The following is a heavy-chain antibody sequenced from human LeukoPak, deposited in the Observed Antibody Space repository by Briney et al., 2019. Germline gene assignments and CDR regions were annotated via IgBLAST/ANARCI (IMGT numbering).Heavy chain of an antibody. Sequence: SETLSLTCAVYGGSFSGYYWSWIRQPPGKGLEWIGEINHSGSTNYNPSLKSRVTISVDTSKNQFSLKLSSVTAADTAVYYCARGSDSYYYGSGSSDYWGQGTRVIVSS. V-gene: IGHV4-34*01. CDR2: INHSGST. CDR3: ARGSDSYYYGSGSSDY. D-gene: IGHD3-10*01. J-gene: IGHJ4*02. CDR1: GGSFSGYY.